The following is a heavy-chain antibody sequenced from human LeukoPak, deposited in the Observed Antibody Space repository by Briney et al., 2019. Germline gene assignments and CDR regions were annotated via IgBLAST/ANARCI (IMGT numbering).Heavy chain of an antibody. J-gene: IGHJ5*02. CDR1: GYTFTGYY. D-gene: IGHD2-2*01. V-gene: IGHV1-2*06. CDR2: INPNSGGT. Sequence: GASVKVSCKASGYTFTGYYMHWVRQAPGQGLEWMGRINPNSGGTNYAQKFQGRVTMTRDTSTSTVYMELSSLRSEDTAVYYCARGLPAAIGTPRYNWFDPWGQGTLVTVSS. CDR3: ARGLPAAIGTPRYNWFDP.